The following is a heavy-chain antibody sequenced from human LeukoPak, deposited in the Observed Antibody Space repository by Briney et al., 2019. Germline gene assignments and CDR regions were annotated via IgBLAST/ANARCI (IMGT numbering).Heavy chain of an antibody. CDR3: AREGYASGWLGFDY. D-gene: IGHD6-19*01. Sequence: SETLSLTCAVSGASISSSNWWSWVRQPPGKGPEWIGKIHHSGSTNYNPSLKSRVTISVDKSKNQFSLKLSSVTAADTAVYYCAREGYASGWLGFDYWGQGTLVTVSS. CDR2: IHHSGST. J-gene: IGHJ4*02. V-gene: IGHV4-4*02. CDR1: GASISSSNW.